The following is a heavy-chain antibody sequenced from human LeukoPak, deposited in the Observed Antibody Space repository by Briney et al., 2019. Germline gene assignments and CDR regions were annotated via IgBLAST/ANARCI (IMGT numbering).Heavy chain of an antibody. D-gene: IGHD2-2*01. CDR1: GYSFTSFW. CDR3: ARLGQPLPTDY. Sequence: KHGESLKISLKGSGYSFTSFWIGWVPQIPGKGREWMGIIYPGDYDTRYSPSFQGQVTISADKSISTACLQWSSLKDSDTAMYYCARLGQPLPTDYWGQGTLVTVSS. J-gene: IGHJ4*02. V-gene: IGHV5-51*01. CDR2: IYPGDYDT.